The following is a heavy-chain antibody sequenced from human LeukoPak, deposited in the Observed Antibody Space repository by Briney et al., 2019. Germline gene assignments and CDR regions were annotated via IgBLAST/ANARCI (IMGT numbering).Heavy chain of an antibody. CDR2: ISAYNGNT. CDR3: ASRSRLGIGDYYMDV. D-gene: IGHD7-27*01. CDR1: GYTFTSYG. Sequence: ASVKVSCKASGYTFTSYGISWVRQAPGQGLAWMGWISAYNGNTNYAQKLQGRVTMTTDTSTSTAYMELRSLRSDDTAVYYCASRSRLGIGDYYMDVWGKGTTVTVSS. J-gene: IGHJ6*03. V-gene: IGHV1-18*01.